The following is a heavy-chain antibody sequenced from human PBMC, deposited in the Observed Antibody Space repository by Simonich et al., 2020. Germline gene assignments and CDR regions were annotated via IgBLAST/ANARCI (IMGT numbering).Heavy chain of an antibody. CDR2: SYHRGRT. V-gene: IGHV4-38-2*01. Sequence: QVQLQESGPGLVKPSETLSLTCAVSGYSISSGYYWGWIRQPPGKGLEWIGSSYHRGRTYDNPSLKRRVTISVDTSKNQFSLKLSSVTAADTAVYYCARVGYSNYYYYGMDVWGQGTTVTVSS. CDR3: ARVGYSNYYYYGMDV. D-gene: IGHD6-13*01. CDR1: GYSISSGYY. J-gene: IGHJ6*02.